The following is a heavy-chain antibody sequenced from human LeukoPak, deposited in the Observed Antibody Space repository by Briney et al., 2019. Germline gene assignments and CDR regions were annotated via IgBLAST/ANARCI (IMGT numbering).Heavy chain of an antibody. CDR1: GGSFSYYY. CDR2: INQSGST. J-gene: IGHJ3*02. Sequence: SETLSLTCAVYGGSFSYYYWSWIRQPPGKGLEWIGEINQSGSTNYNPSLKSRITISVDKSKNQFSLKLASVTAADTAVYYCARERSGSEIFARSFDIWGQGTMVTVSS. D-gene: IGHD3-3*01. V-gene: IGHV4-34*01. CDR3: ARERSGSEIFARSFDI.